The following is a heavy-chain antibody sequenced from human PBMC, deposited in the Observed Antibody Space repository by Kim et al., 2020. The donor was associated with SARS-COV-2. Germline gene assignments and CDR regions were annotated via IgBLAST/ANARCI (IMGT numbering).Heavy chain of an antibody. CDR1: GFTFSSYW. J-gene: IGHJ4*02. CDR3: AREVH. CDR2: IKCDGSGT. V-gene: IGHV3-7*01. Sequence: GGSLRLSCAASGFTFSSYWMNWVRQAPGKGLERVASIKCDGSGTNYVDSVKGRFTISRDNTKNTLNLQMNSLRVEDTAVYYCAREVHWSQGTLVTVSS.